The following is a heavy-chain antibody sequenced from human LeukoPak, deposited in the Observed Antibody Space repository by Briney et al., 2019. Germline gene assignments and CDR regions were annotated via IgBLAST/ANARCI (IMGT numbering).Heavy chain of an antibody. J-gene: IGHJ4*02. CDR1: GFTFSSYG. V-gene: IGHV3-30*03. Sequence: PGGSLRLSCAASGFTFSSYGMHWVRQAPGKGLEWVAVISYDGSNKYYADSVKGRFTISRDNSKNTLYLQMNSLRAEDTAVYYCARDRMNLPDYWGQGTLVTVSS. CDR2: ISYDGSNK. CDR3: ARDRMNLPDY.